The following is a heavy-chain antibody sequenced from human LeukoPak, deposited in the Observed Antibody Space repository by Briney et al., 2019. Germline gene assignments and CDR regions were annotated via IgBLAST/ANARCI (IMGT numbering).Heavy chain of an antibody. CDR1: GFTFSDYY. Sequence: GGSLRLSCAASGFTFSDYYMSWIRHAPGNGLEWVSYISSSSSYTNYADSVKERFTISRDNAKNSLYLQMNSMRAEDTAVYYCARDLEWNDGAVDYWGQGTLVTVSS. J-gene: IGHJ4*02. D-gene: IGHD1-1*01. V-gene: IGHV3-11*06. CDR2: ISSSSSYT. CDR3: ARDLEWNDGAVDY.